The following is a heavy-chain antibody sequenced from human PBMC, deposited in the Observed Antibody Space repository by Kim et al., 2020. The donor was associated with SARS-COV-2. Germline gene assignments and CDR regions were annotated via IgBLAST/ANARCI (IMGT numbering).Heavy chain of an antibody. CDR3: ARYDSSTYSFAFDL. Sequence: GGSLRLSCAASGFTLTTCSINWVRQAPGKGLEWVSSISSSGSFIYYADSVKGRFTISRDIAKNSLHLQMDSLRAEDTAVYYCARYDSSTYSFAFDLWGRGTLVTVSS. CDR2: ISSSGSFI. J-gene: IGHJ2*01. V-gene: IGHV3-21*01. CDR1: GFTLTTCS. D-gene: IGHD3-22*01.